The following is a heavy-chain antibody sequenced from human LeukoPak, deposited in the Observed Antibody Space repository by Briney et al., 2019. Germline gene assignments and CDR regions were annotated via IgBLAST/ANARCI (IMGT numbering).Heavy chain of an antibody. V-gene: IGHV4-61*02. J-gene: IGHJ4*02. Sequence: PSETLSLTCTVSGGSISSGSYYWSWIRQPAGKGLEWIGRIYTSGSANYNPSLKSRVTISVDTSKNQFSLKLSSVTAADTAVYYCARENYYDSSGVDYWGQGTLVTVSS. D-gene: IGHD3-22*01. CDR3: ARENYYDSSGVDY. CDR2: IYTSGSA. CDR1: GGSISSGSYY.